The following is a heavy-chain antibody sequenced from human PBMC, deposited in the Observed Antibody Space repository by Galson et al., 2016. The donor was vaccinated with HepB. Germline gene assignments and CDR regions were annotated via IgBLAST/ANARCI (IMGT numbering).Heavy chain of an antibody. CDR1: GFTFSTYA. D-gene: IGHD6-13*01. CDR3: ARYTAAAGPSD. V-gene: IGHV3-23*01. CDR2: ISGSGGST. Sequence: SLRLSCAASGFTFSTYAMSWVRQAPGKGLEWVSGISGSGGSTHYADSVKGRFTISRHNSKNTLYLQMNSLRGEATAVYYCARYTAAAGPSDWGQGTLVTVSS. J-gene: IGHJ4*02.